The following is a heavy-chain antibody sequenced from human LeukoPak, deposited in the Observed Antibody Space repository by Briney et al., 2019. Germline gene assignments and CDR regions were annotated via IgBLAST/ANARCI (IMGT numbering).Heavy chain of an antibody. J-gene: IGHJ4*02. V-gene: IGHV3-48*03. CDR1: GFTFSSYE. Sequence: GGSLRLSCAASGFTFSSYEMNWVRQAPGKGLEWVSYISSSGSTIYYADSVKSRFTISRDNGKNSLYLQMNSLRVEDTAVYYCARNSRGSSWFFDYWGQGALVTVSS. D-gene: IGHD6-13*01. CDR2: ISSSGSTI. CDR3: ARNSRGSSWFFDY.